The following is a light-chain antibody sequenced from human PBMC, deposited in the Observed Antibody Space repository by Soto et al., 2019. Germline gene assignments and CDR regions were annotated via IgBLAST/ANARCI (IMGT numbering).Light chain of an antibody. Sequence: EIVLTQSPGTLSLSPGERATLSCRASQSVSSSYLAWYQQKPGQAPRLLIYGASSRATGIPDRFSGSGSGTDLTLTISRLEPEDFAVYYCQQYGSSPGTFGQGTKV. V-gene: IGKV3-20*01. CDR1: QSVSSSY. J-gene: IGKJ1*01. CDR2: GAS. CDR3: QQYGSSPGT.